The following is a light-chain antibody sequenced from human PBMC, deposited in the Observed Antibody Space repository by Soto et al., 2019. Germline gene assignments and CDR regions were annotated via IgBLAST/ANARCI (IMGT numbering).Light chain of an antibody. CDR1: QSISSY. CDR2: DAS. CDR3: PQRSNWPIT. Sequence: EIVLTQSPVTLSLSPGERATLSCRASQSISSYLAWYQQKPGQAPTLLIYDASNRATGIPARFSGSGSGTDLTLTISRLEPEDFAVYYCPQRSNWPITFGQGTRLDIK. V-gene: IGKV3-11*01. J-gene: IGKJ5*01.